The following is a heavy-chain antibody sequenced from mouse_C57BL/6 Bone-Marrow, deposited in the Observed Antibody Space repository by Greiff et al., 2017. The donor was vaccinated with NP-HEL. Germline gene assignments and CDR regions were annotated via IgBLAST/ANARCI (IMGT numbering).Heavy chain of an antibody. J-gene: IGHJ3*01. CDR1: GFSFNTYA. CDR3: VRHVYDGSFAY. V-gene: IGHV10-1*01. CDR2: IRSKSNNYAT. Sequence: VQLKESGGGLVQPKGSLKLSCAASGFSFNTYAMNWVRQAPGKGLEWVARIRSKSNNYATYYADSVKDRFTISRDDSESMLYLQMNNLKTEDTAMYYCVRHVYDGSFAYWGQGTLVTVSA. D-gene: IGHD2-3*01.